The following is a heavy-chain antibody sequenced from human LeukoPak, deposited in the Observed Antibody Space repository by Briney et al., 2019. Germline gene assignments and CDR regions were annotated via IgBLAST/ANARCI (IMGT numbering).Heavy chain of an antibody. V-gene: IGHV1-24*01. J-gene: IGHJ6*04. CDR3: AASYYYGMDV. CDR1: GYTLTELS. CDR2: FDPEDGET. Sequence: ASVKVSCKVSGYTLTELSMHWVRQAPGKGLEWMGGFDPEDGETIYAQKFQGRVTMAEDTSTDTAYMEVSSLRSEDTAVYYCAASYYYGMDVWGKGTTVTVSS.